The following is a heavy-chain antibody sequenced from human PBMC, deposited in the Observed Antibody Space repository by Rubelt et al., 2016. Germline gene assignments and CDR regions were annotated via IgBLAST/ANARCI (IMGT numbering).Heavy chain of an antibody. CDR3: ARDSGSRIFDH. D-gene: IGHD2/OR15-2a*01. V-gene: IGHV4-39*07. CDR1: GGSISSSSYY. Sequence: QLQLQESGPGLVKPSETLSLTCTVSGGSISSSSYYWGWIRQPPGKGLEWIGYIYYSGSTYYNPSLKSRVTISVDTSKNQFSLKLSSVTAADTAVYYCARDSGSRIFDHWGQGTLVTVSS. J-gene: IGHJ4*02. CDR2: IYYSGST.